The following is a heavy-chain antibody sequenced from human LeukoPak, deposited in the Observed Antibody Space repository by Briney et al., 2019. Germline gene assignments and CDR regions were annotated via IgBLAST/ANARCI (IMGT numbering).Heavy chain of an antibody. CDR2: IYYSGST. CDR3: ARGAAGMNSNWFDP. D-gene: IGHD6-13*01. V-gene: IGHV4-31*03. CDR1: GGSISSGGYY. Sequence: PSQTLSLTCTVSGGSISSGGYYWSWIRQHPGKGLEWIGYIYYSGSTYYNPSLKSRVTISVDTSKNQFSLKLSSVTAADTAVYYCARGAAGMNSNWFDPWGQGTLVTVSS. J-gene: IGHJ5*02.